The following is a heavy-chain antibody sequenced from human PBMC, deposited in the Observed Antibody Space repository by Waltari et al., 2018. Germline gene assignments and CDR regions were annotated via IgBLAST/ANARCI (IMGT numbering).Heavy chain of an antibody. Sequence: QVQLPESGPGLVKPSQTLSLPCTVSGVSLGSGSYSWSWIRQPAGKGLEWIGRIYTSGSTNYNPSLKSRVTISVDTSKNQFSLKLSSVTAADTAVYYCARAIDDAFDIWGQGTMVTVSS. CDR2: IYTSGST. CDR1: GVSLGSGSYS. CDR3: ARAIDDAFDI. V-gene: IGHV4-61*02. D-gene: IGHD1-26*01. J-gene: IGHJ3*02.